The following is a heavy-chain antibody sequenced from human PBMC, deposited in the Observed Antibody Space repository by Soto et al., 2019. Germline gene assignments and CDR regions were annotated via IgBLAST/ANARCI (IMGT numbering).Heavy chain of an antibody. Sequence: QRLSCAASGFTFSRFELHWVRQAPGKGLEWISYISSSGSTAYYASSVEGRFTISRDNANNSVYLQMDSLRAEDTALYYCTRAAWFPYLSFYWGQGALVTVSS. V-gene: IGHV3-48*03. CDR2: ISSSGSTA. J-gene: IGHJ4*02. CDR1: GFTFSRFE. CDR3: TRAAWFPYLSFY. D-gene: IGHD3-10*01.